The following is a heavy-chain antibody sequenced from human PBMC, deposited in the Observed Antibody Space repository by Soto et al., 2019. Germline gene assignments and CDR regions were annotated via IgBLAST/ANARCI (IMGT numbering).Heavy chain of an antibody. CDR3: ARDQSGIGWYVDWFDP. CDR2: IYHSGST. Sequence: ETLSLTCAVSGGSISSSNWWSWVRQPPGKGLEWIGEIYHSGSTNYNPSLKGRVTFTRDTVATTVYMELTSLTSEDTAVFYCARDQSGIGWYVDWFDPWGQGTLVTVSS. J-gene: IGHJ5*02. V-gene: IGHV4-4*02. CDR1: GGSISSSNW. D-gene: IGHD6-19*01.